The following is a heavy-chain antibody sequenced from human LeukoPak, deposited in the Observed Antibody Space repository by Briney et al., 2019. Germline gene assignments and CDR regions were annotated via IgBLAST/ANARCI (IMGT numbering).Heavy chain of an antibody. CDR1: GFTFSSYW. CDR3: AGVPWGIYYNALPFDY. V-gene: IGHV3-74*01. CDR2: INSDGSST. Sequence: GGSLRLSCAASGFTFSSYWMHWVRQAPGKGLVWVSRINSDGSSTSYADSVKGRFTISRDNAKNTLYLQMNSLRAEDTAVYYCAGVPWGIYYNALPFDYGGQETLVTVSS. J-gene: IGHJ4*02. D-gene: IGHD3-10*01.